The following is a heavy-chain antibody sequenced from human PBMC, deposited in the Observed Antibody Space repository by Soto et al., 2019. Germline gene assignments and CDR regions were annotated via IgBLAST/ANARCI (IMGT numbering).Heavy chain of an antibody. V-gene: IGHV3-33*01. D-gene: IGHD3-10*01. J-gene: IGHJ6*03. CDR1: GFTFSSYG. Sequence: QVQLVESGGGVVQPGRSLRLSCAASGFTFSSYGMHWVRQAPGKGLERVAVIWYDGSNKYYADSVKGRFTISRDNSKHTLYLHMNSVRDEDTAVYYCARKALVGLYSYYMYCWGKGTPVTVSS. CDR2: IWYDGSNK. CDR3: ARKALVGLYSYYMYC.